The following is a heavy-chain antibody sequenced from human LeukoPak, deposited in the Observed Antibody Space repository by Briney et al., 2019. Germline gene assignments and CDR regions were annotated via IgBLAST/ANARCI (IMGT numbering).Heavy chain of an antibody. CDR1: GVTFSSHA. CDR2: ISDSGGST. V-gene: IGHV3-23*01. D-gene: IGHD3-3*01. CDR3: AKFSSFWSGPLAGKHAFDI. Sequence: GGSLRLSCAASGVTFSSHAMSWVRQAPGKGLEWVSAISDSGGSTYYADSVKGRFTISRDKSKNTLYLQMNSLRAEDTAIYYCAKFSSFWSGPLAGKHAFDIWGQGTMVTVSS. J-gene: IGHJ3*02.